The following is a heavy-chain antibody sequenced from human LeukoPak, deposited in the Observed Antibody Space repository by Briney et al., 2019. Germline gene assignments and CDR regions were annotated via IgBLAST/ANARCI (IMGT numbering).Heavy chain of an antibody. CDR3: AKDIVVVTAILFDY. CDR2: ISGSGGST. V-gene: IGHV3-23*01. Sequence: GGSLRLSCAASGFTFSSYAMSWVRQAPGKRLEWVSAISGSGGSTYYADSVKGRFTISRDNSKNTLYLQMNSLRAEDTAVYYCAKDIVVVTAILFDYWGQGTLVTVSS. D-gene: IGHD2-21*02. CDR1: GFTFSSYA. J-gene: IGHJ4*02.